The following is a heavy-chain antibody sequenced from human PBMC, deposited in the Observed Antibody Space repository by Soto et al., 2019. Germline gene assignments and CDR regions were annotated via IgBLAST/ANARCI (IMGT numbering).Heavy chain of an antibody. CDR1: GFTFSSYS. J-gene: IGHJ3*02. V-gene: IGHV3-21*01. D-gene: IGHD6-19*01. CDR2: SSSSSNYI. CDR3: ARDGHSSGWNPDAFDI. Sequence: KPGGSLRLSCAASGFTFSSYSMNWVRQAPGKGLEWVSFSSSSSNYIYYADSVKGRFTISRDNAKNSLYLQMNTLGADDTAVYYCARDGHSSGWNPDAFDIWGQGTMVTVSS.